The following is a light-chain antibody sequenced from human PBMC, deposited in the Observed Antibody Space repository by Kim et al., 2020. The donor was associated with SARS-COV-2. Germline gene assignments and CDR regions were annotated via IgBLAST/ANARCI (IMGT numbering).Light chain of an antibody. CDR1: SSNIGRNY. J-gene: IGLJ3*02. CDR3: GTWDSSLSAGV. Sequence: QSVLTQPHSVSAAPGQRVTISCSGSSSNIGRNYVSWYQQLPGTAPKLLIYDNTKRPSGIPDRFSASKSDTSATLGITGLQTGDEADYYCGTWDSSLSAGVFGGGTQLTVL. V-gene: IGLV1-51*01. CDR2: DNT.